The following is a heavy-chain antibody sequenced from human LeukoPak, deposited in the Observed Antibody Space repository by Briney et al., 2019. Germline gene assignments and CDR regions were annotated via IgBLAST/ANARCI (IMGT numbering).Heavy chain of an antibody. CDR1: GDSFSGYY. V-gene: IGHV4-59*08. J-gene: IGHJ6*04. CDR3: ARHVYGKGMYV. D-gene: IGHD4-17*01. Sequence: PSETLSLTCTVSGDSFSGYYWGWIRQPPGKGLECVGYIYSSGGTAYNPSLKSRLTISIDTSKNQLSLTLSSVTAADTAIYYCARHVYGKGMYVWGKGTTVTVSS. CDR2: IYSSGGT.